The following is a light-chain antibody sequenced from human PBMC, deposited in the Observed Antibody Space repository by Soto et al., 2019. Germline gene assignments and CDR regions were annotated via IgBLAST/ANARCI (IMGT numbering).Light chain of an antibody. J-gene: IGLJ3*02. CDR3: CSYAGSYTV. CDR2: DVS. CDR1: SSDVGGYNY. Sequence: ALTQPRSVSGSPGQSVTISCTGTSSDVGGYNYVSWYQQHPGKAPKLMIYDVSKRPSGVPDRFSGSKSGNTASLTISGLQAEDEADYYCCSYAGSYTVFGGGTKVTVL. V-gene: IGLV2-11*01.